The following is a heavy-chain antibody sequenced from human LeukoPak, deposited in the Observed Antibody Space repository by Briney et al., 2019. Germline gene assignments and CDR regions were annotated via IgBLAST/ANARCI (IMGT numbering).Heavy chain of an antibody. CDR3: ARGGITGTTRGPTRLNDAFDI. V-gene: IGHV1-2*04. CDR2: INPNSGAT. J-gene: IGHJ3*02. D-gene: IGHD1-20*01. CDR1: GDTFTTYD. Sequence: ASVKVSCKASGDTFTTYDMHWVRQAPGQGLEWMGWINPNSGATNYAQKFQGWVTMTRDTSISTAYMELSRLRSDDTAVYYCARGGITGTTRGPTRLNDAFDIWGQGTMVTVSS.